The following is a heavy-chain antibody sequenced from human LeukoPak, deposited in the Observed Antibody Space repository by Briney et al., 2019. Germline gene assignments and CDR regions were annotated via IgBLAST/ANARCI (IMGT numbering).Heavy chain of an antibody. CDR3: ARGTQSGYSLFDY. D-gene: IGHD5-18*01. V-gene: IGHV3-23*01. CDR2: VDGSGDST. Sequence: PGGSLRLSCVASGFTFSSFAMSWVRQAPGKGLEWVSTVDGSGDSTYYADSVKGRFTISRDISKDTVYLQMNSLRAEDTAVYYCARGTQSGYSLFDYWGQGTLVTVSS. CDR1: GFTFSSFA. J-gene: IGHJ4*02.